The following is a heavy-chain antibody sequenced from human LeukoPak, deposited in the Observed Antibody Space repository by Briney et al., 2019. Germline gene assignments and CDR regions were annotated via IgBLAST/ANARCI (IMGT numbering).Heavy chain of an antibody. V-gene: IGHV4-59*08. CDR1: GASISSYY. J-gene: IGHJ4*02. CDR2: ISYTGST. Sequence: SETLSLTCSVSGASISSYYWSWNRQPPGRGLEWLGYISYTGSTNYNPSLKSRLTISVDTSKNQLSLNLTTVTAADTAVYYCARHEGTWTFDYWGQGALVTVSS. CDR3: ARHEGTWTFDY. D-gene: IGHD1-1*01.